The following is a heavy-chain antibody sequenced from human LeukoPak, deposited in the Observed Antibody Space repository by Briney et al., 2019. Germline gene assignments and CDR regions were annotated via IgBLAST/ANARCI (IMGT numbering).Heavy chain of an antibody. CDR1: GFTFSRHW. D-gene: IGHD3-10*01. Sequence: GGSLRLSCAASGFTFSRHWMSWVRQAPGKGPEWVARVKEDGTDKCYVGSVKGRFTISRDNAKNSLDLQMNSLRVEDTAVYYCARDWDGSGRSIDSWGQGTLVTVSS. V-gene: IGHV3-7*04. CDR3: ARDWDGSGRSIDS. CDR2: VKEDGTDK. J-gene: IGHJ4*02.